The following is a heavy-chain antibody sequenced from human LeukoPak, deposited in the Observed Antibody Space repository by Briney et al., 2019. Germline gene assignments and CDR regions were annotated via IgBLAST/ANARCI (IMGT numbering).Heavy chain of an antibody. CDR1: GGSFSGYY. CDR2: IYYSGST. V-gene: IGHV4-59*01. J-gene: IGHJ4*02. CDR3: ARVPYSSSWYDY. D-gene: IGHD6-13*01. Sequence: PSETLSLTCAVYGGSFSGYYWSWIRQPPGKGLEWIGYIYYSGSTNYNPSLKSRVTISVDTSKNQFSLKLSSVTAADTAVYYCARVPYSSSWYDYWGQGTLVTVSS.